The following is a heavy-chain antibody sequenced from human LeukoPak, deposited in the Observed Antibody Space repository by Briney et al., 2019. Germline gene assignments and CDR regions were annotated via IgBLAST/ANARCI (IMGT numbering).Heavy chain of an antibody. V-gene: IGHV3-30-3*01. CDR3: AKDPGSYYDILTADY. D-gene: IGHD3-9*01. J-gene: IGHJ4*02. CDR2: ISYDGSNK. Sequence: GRSLRLSCAASGFTFSSYAMHWVRQAPGKGLEWVAVISYDGSNKYYADSVKGRFTISRDNSKNTLYLQMNSLRAEDTAVYYCAKDPGSYYDILTADYWGQGTLVTVSS. CDR1: GFTFSSYA.